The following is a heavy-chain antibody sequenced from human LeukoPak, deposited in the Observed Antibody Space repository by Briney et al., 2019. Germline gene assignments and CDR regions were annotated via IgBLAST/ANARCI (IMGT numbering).Heavy chain of an antibody. D-gene: IGHD3-3*01. CDR1: GGSFSGYY. CDR2: INHSGST. Sequence: SETLSLTCAVYGGSFSGYYWSWIRRPPGKGLEWIGEINHSGSTNYNPSLKSRVTISVDTSKNQFSLKLSSVTAADTAVYYCASTTIFGVVIRDYWGQGTQVTVSS. V-gene: IGHV4-34*01. J-gene: IGHJ4*02. CDR3: ASTTIFGVVIRDY.